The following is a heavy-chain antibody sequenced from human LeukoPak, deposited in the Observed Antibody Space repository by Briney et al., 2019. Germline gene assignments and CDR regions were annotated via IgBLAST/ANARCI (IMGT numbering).Heavy chain of an antibody. CDR1: GFTFSNYV. V-gene: IGHV3-30*18. Sequence: GKSLRLSCAASGFTFSNYVIHWVRQAPGKGLEWVAVISYDGNNKYYVDSVKGRFTISRDNSKNTLYLQMNSLRAEDTAVYYCVKDLNCGGDCYSAAGHWGQGILVIVSS. CDR3: VKDLNCGGDCYSAAGH. J-gene: IGHJ4*02. D-gene: IGHD2-21*02. CDR2: ISYDGNNK.